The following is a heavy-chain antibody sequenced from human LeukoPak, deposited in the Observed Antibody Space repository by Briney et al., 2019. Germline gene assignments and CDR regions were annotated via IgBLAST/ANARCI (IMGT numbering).Heavy chain of an antibody. CDR1: GYTFTSYG. CDR3: ARVYPRYCSGGSCHMDV. CDR2: ISAYNGNT. V-gene: IGHV1-18*01. D-gene: IGHD2-15*01. J-gene: IGHJ6*03. Sequence: ASVKVSCKASGYTFTSYGISWVRQAPGQGLEWMGWISAYNGNTNYAQKLQGRVTMTTDTSTSTAYMELRSLRSDDTAVYYCARVYPRYCSGGSCHMDVWGKGTTVTVPS.